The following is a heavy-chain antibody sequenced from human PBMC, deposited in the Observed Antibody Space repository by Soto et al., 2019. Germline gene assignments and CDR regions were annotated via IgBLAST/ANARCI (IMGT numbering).Heavy chain of an antibody. CDR1: VFTFSDYY. CDR3: ARMLAAANWFDP. J-gene: IGHJ5*02. Sequence: GGSLRLSCAASVFTFSDYYMSWIRQAPGKGLEWVSYISSSGSTIYYADSVKGRFTISRDNAKNSLYLQMNSLRAEDTAVYYCARMLAAANWFDPWGQGTLVTVSS. D-gene: IGHD6-13*01. V-gene: IGHV3-11*01. CDR2: ISSSGSTI.